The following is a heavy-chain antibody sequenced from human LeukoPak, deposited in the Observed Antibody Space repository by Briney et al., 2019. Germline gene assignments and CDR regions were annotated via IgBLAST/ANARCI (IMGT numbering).Heavy chain of an antibody. CDR2: INTDGSST. D-gene: IGHD3-22*01. J-gene: IGHJ4*02. CDR1: GFTFSSYW. V-gene: IGHV3-74*01. CDR3: AKDTYYYDSSGYPGNY. Sequence: GGSLRLSCAASGFTFSSYWMHWVRQGPGKGLVWVSRINTDGSSTSYADSVKGRFTISRDNSKNTLYLQMNSLRAEDTAVYYCAKDTYYYDSSGYPGNYWGQGTLVTVSS.